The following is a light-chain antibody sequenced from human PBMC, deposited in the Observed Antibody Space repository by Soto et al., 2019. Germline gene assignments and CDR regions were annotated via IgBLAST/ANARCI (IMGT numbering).Light chain of an antibody. CDR2: EVS. J-gene: IGLJ3*02. CDR3: SSHGGGNNWGV. V-gene: IGLV2-8*01. CDR1: SSNVGGYNL. Sequence: QSVLTQPPSAPGSPGQSVTISCMGTSSNVGGYNLVSWYQQHPGKAPKLMIYEVSKRPSGVPDRFSGSKSGNTASLTVSGLQAEDEADYFCSSHGGGNNWGVFGGGTKLTVL.